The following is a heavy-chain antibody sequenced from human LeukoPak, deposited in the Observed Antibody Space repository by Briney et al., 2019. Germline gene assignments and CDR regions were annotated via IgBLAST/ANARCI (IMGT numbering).Heavy chain of an antibody. V-gene: IGHV1-69*13. CDR3: ARDRTLGEPGFDY. J-gene: IGHJ4*02. Sequence: ASVKVSCKASGGTFRSYAISWVRQAPGQGLEWMGGIIPIFGTANYAQRFQGRVTITADESTSTAYMELSSLRSEDTAVYYCARDRTLGEPGFDYWGQGTLVTVSS. CDR1: GGTFRSYA. D-gene: IGHD1-26*01. CDR2: IIPIFGTA.